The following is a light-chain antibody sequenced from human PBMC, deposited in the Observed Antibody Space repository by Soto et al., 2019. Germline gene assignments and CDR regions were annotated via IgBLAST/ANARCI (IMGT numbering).Light chain of an antibody. CDR3: AGWDGSLKGFV. V-gene: IGLV1-44*01. Sequence: SALTQPPSASGAPRQRVTISCSGSASNIGRDPVNWYQQVTGTAPKLLIYENNHRPSGVPDRFSGSKSGTSASLVISGLQSEDEAEYFCAGWDGSLKGFVFGTGTKV. CDR2: ENN. CDR1: ASNIGRDP. J-gene: IGLJ1*01.